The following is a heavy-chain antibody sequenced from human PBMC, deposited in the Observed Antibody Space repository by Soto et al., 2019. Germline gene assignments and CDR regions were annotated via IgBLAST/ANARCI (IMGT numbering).Heavy chain of an antibody. Sequence: ASVKVSCKSSGGTFSSLSINWVRQAPGQGLEWMGRIVPLFGTTNYAQQFQGTVAISADKLTTTVFMELSNLRSEDTAVYYCATGYSGYEADAFDVWGQGTMVTVSS. CDR3: ATGYSGYEADAFDV. CDR1: GGTFSSLS. D-gene: IGHD5-12*01. CDR2: IVPLFGTT. J-gene: IGHJ3*01. V-gene: IGHV1-69*06.